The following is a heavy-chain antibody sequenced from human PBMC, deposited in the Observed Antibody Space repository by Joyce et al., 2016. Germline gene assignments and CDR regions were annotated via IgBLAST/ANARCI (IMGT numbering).Heavy chain of an antibody. Sequence: EVQLVESGGGLVQPGGSLRLNCAASGIIFSNKEMNWVRQAPGKGLEWVSSINSDDSRIHYADSVRGRFTISRDNARNSLYLEMNSLRVEDTAIYYCTTPSCANWGQGSLVTVSS. CDR1: GIIFSNKE. CDR3: TTPSCAN. J-gene: IGHJ4*02. CDR2: INSDDSRI. D-gene: IGHD2-2*01. V-gene: IGHV3-48*03.